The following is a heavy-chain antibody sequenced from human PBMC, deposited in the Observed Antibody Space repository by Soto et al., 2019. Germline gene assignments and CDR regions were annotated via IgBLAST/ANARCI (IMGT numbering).Heavy chain of an antibody. CDR2: INPSGGGT. J-gene: IGHJ4*02. CDR3: ARKAAAAGFDY. Sequence: ASVKVSCKASGYTFTSYYMHWVRQAPGQGLEWMGIINPSGGGTSYVQKFQGRVTMTRDTSTSTVYMELSSLTSEDTAVYYCARKAAAAGFDYWGQGTPVTVSS. D-gene: IGHD6-13*01. CDR1: GYTFTSYY. V-gene: IGHV1-46*03.